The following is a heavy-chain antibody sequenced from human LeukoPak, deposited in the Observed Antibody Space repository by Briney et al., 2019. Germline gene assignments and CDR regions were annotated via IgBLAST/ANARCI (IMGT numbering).Heavy chain of an antibody. J-gene: IGHJ4*02. CDR2: IYYSGST. D-gene: IGHD6-13*01. CDR1: GGSISSYY. CDR3: ARALVSDHFDY. Sequence: SETLSLTCTVSGGSISSYYWSWIRQPPGKGLEWIGYIYYSGSTNYNPSLKSRVTISVDTSKNQFSLKLSSVTAADTAVYYCARALVSDHFDYWGQGTLVAVSS. V-gene: IGHV4-59*01.